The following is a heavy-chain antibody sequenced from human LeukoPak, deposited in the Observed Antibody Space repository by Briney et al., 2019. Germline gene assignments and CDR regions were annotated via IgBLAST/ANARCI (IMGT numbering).Heavy chain of an antibody. CDR1: GFTFSSYW. CDR2: INSDGSST. D-gene: IGHD2-15*01. J-gene: IGHJ6*02. CDR3: ARDKGYCSGGSCYSGYYYYYGMDV. V-gene: IGHV3-74*01. Sequence: GRSLRLFCAASGFTFSSYWMHWVRQAPGKGLVWVSRINSDGSSTSYADSVKGRFTISRDNAKNTLYLQMNSLRAEDTAVYYCARDKGYCSGGSCYSGYYYYYGMDVWGQGTTVTVSS.